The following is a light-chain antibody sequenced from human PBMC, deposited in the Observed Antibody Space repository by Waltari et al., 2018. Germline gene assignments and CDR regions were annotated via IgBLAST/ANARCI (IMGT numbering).Light chain of an antibody. CDR3: QSHDSTLDVYV. CDR2: DNT. V-gene: IGLV1-40*01. J-gene: IGLJ1*01. CDR1: SSHLRAGYA. Sequence: QSVLTQPPSVSAAPVQRVTIPGPVLSSHLRAGYAVHWYQQLPGTAPKLLIYDNTNRPSGVPDRFSGSKSGTSASLAITGLQAEDEADYYCQSHDSTLDVYVFGSGTMVTVL.